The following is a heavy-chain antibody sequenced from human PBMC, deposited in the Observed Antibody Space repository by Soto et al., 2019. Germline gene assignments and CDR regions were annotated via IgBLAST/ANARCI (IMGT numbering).Heavy chain of an antibody. J-gene: IGHJ3*02. CDR3: TREAGYCSRTSCYRRAFDS. CDR1: GFTFSSHW. CDR2: INTDGGIT. D-gene: IGHD2-2*01. V-gene: IGHV3-74*01. Sequence: EVQLVESGGDLVQPGGSLRLSCAASGFTFSSHWMHWVRRVPGKGLVWVSHINTDGGITGYADSVKGRFTISRDNDTNTLYLQMNGLRVEDPSVYYCTREAGYCSRTSCYRRAFDSWGQGTMVTVSS.